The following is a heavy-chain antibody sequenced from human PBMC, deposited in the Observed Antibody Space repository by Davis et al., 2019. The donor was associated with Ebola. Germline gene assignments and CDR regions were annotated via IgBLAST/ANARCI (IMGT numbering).Heavy chain of an antibody. CDR2: MNPNSGNT. V-gene: IGHV1-8*02. Sequence: ASVKVSCKASGYTFTSYGISWVRQAPGQGLEWMGWMNPNSGNTVYAQKFQGRVTMTRNTSISTAYMELSSLRSEDTAVYYCARVIYDFWSGEYGMDVWGQGTTVTVSS. J-gene: IGHJ6*02. CDR1: GYTFTSYG. CDR3: ARVIYDFWSGEYGMDV. D-gene: IGHD3-3*01.